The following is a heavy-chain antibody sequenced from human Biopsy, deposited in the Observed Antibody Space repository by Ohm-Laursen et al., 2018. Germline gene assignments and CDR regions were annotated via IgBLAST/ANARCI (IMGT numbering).Heavy chain of an antibody. V-gene: IGHV3-30*18. J-gene: IGHJ6*02. D-gene: IGHD5/OR15-5a*01. Sequence: SLRLSCSASGFTFRTYGMHWVRLAPGKGPEWVAVISYDQITKHYADSVGGRFTISRDNSKNTLYLQVNSLRAEDTAVYYCAKDLSVYYYYGIDVWGQGTTVTVSS. CDR1: GFTFRTYG. CDR2: ISYDQITK. CDR3: AKDLSVYYYYGIDV.